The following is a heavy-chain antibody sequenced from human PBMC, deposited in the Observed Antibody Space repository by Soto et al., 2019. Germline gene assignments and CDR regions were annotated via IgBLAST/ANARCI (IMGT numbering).Heavy chain of an antibody. CDR3: ATGLLAYCSGGSCSSDS. V-gene: IGHV1-18*01. CDR1: AYTFTNYA. D-gene: IGHD2-15*01. Sequence: QVQLVQSGAEVKKPGASVRVSCQTSAYTFTNYAVSWVRQAPGQGLEWMGWISGDNGNTIYAQKFQGRGTMTTDTSTRKAYMELRSLRSDDTAVYYCATGLLAYCSGGSCSSDSCGQGTLVTVSS. CDR2: ISGDNGNT. J-gene: IGHJ4*02.